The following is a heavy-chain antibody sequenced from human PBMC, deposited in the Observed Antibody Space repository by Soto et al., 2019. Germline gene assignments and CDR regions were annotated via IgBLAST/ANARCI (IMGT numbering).Heavy chain of an antibody. CDR2: FYPGDSDS. CDR1: GYRFTTYW. Sequence: XESLKISCQASGYRFTTYWIGWVRQMPGKGLEWMGIFYPGDSDSTYSPSFQGQVTISGDKSISAAYLQWSSLKASDTAIYYCARGGKGGSNFYGLDVWGQGTTVTVSS. J-gene: IGHJ6*02. D-gene: IGHD1-26*01. CDR3: ARGGKGGSNFYGLDV. V-gene: IGHV5-51*01.